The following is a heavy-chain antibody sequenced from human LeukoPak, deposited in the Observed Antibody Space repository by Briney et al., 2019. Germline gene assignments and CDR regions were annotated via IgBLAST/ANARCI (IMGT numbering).Heavy chain of an antibody. CDR2: IYPGDSNT. V-gene: IGHV5-51*01. J-gene: IGHJ3*02. CDR3: ASTSRLGSNDAFDI. D-gene: IGHD7-27*01. CDR1: GYSFTSYW. Sequence: GESLKISCKGSGYSFTSYWIGWVRRMPGKGLEWMGIIYPGDSNTRYSPSFQGQVTISADKSIATAHLQWSSLKASDTAMYYCASTSRLGSNDAFDIWGRGTMVTVSS.